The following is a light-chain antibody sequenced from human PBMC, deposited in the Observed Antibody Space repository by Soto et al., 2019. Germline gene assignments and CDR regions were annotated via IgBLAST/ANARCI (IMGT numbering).Light chain of an antibody. V-gene: IGKV3-20*01. Sequence: ELVLTQSPGTLSLSPGERATLSCRASQSVSNNYLAWYQQKPGQAPRLLIYGASNKATGIPDRFSGSGSGTDFTLTISRLEPEDFAVYYCQQYGSSGTFGQGTQVDIK. CDR3: QQYGSSGT. CDR2: GAS. CDR1: QSVSNNY. J-gene: IGKJ1*01.